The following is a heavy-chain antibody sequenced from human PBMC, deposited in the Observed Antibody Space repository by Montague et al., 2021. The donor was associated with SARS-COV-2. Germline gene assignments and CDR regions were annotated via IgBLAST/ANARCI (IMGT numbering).Heavy chain of an antibody. D-gene: IGHD6-13*01. CDR1: GFTFDDYA. CDR3: ARGETGYRTSWPDY. J-gene: IGHJ4*02. Sequence: SLRLSCAASGFTFDDYAMHWVRQAPGKGLEWASGISWNSDSIDYAGSVKGRFTISRDNAKNSLYLQMNSLRAEDTAFYYCARGETGYRTSWPDYWGQGTLVTVSS. CDR2: ISWNSDSI. V-gene: IGHV3-9*01.